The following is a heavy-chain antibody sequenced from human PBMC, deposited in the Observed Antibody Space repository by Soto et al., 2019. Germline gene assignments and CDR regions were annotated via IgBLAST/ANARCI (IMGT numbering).Heavy chain of an antibody. CDR2: ISGSGNTI. CDR1: GFSFRDYY. V-gene: IGHV3-11*01. CDR3: ARDRLPMVVVVMGWFDP. D-gene: IGHD3-22*01. J-gene: IGHJ5*02. Sequence: GGSLRLSCAASGFSFRDYYMSWIRQAPGKGLEWISYISGSGNTIYYADSVKGRFIISRDNAKNSLFLQMNSLRADDTAVYYCARDRLPMVVVVMGWFDPWGEGTMIT.